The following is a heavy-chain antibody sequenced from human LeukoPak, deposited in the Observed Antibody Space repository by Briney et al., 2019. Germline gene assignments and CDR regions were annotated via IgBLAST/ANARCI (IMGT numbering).Heavy chain of an antibody. Sequence: PGRSLRLSCAASGFTFSDYYMSWIRQAPGKGLEWVSYISSSGSTIYYADSVKGRFTISRDNSKNTLYLQMNSLRAEDTAVYYCARDVRKYSSLTFDYWGQGALVTVSS. V-gene: IGHV3-11*04. CDR1: GFTFSDYY. CDR3: ARDVRKYSSLTFDY. D-gene: IGHD6-6*01. CDR2: ISSSGSTI. J-gene: IGHJ4*02.